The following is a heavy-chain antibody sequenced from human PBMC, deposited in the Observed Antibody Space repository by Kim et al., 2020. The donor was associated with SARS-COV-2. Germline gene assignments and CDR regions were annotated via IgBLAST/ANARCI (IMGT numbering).Heavy chain of an antibody. CDR3: ASQEDRDGSSTRCYDYCYYGMDA. D-gene: IGHD2-2*01. V-gene: IGHV3-48*04. CDR2: IRSSRSNK. Sequence: GGSLRLSCAASGFTFRSYGMNWVRQAPGKGLEWVADIRSSRSNKYYGDSVKGRFTISRDNSKNTLYLQMNSLRAEDTAVYYCASQEDRDGSSTRCYDYCYYGMDACGHRTTVTASS. J-gene: IGHJ6*02. CDR1: GFTFRSYG.